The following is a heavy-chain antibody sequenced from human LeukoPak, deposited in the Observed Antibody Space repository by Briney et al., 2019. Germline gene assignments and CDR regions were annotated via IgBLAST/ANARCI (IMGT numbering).Heavy chain of an antibody. CDR2: IYSTGTT. CDR3: ARHNPPPTGFCSGTSCFMSGSQYFYIDV. J-gene: IGHJ6*03. D-gene: IGHD2-2*01. Sequence: SETLSLTCTVSGGSISGYFWSWIRQPPGKGPEWIGYIYSTGTTNYSPSLSSRVTISVDTSKNQLSLNLRFVTATDTAVYHSARHNPPPTGFCSGTSCFMSGSQYFYIDVWGKGTSVTVS. CDR1: GGSISGYF. V-gene: IGHV4-4*09.